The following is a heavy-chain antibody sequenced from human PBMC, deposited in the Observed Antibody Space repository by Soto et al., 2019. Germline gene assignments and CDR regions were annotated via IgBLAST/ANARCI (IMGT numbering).Heavy chain of an antibody. D-gene: IGHD6-19*01. Sequence: GASVKVSCKASGGTFSSYAISWVRQAPGQGLEWMGGIIPIFGTANYAQKFQGRVTITADESTGTAYMELSSLRSEDTAVYYCARDAAVAGNYFDYWGQGTLVTVSS. CDR1: GGTFSSYA. V-gene: IGHV1-69*13. J-gene: IGHJ4*02. CDR3: ARDAAVAGNYFDY. CDR2: IIPIFGTA.